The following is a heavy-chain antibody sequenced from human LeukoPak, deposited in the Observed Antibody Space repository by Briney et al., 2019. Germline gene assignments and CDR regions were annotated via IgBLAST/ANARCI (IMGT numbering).Heavy chain of an antibody. CDR1: GGSISSYY. D-gene: IGHD3-22*01. J-gene: IGHJ4*02. CDR3: AREGGYYYDSSGYYGY. CDR2: IYYSGST. V-gene: IGHV4-59*12. Sequence: PSETLSLTCTVSGGSISSYYWSWIRQPPGKGLEWIGYIYYSGSTNYNPSLKSRVTISVDTSKNQFSLKLSSVTAADTAVYYCAREGGYYYDSSGYYGYWGQGTLVTVSS.